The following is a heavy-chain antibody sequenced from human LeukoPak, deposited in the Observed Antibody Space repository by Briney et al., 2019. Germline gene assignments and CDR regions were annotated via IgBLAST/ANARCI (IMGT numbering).Heavy chain of an antibody. Sequence: GGSLRLSCAASGLRFTSYRMSWVRQAPGKGLEWVANINQGGNTVNYVDSVKGRVSISRDNANNALFLQMHSLRFEDTAIYYCATTFPYCGDGTCKLGGQGAQVTVSS. CDR2: INQGGNTV. D-gene: IGHD2-15*01. CDR3: ATTFPYCGDGTCKL. V-gene: IGHV3-7*01. CDR1: GLRFTSYR. J-gene: IGHJ4*02.